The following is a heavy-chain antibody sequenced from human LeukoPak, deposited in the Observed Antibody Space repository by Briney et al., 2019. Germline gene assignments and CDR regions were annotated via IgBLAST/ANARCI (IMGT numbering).Heavy chain of an antibody. Sequence: GASVKVSCKGSGYTFTGYYMHWVRQAPGQGLEWMGWINPISGTTNYAQRLQGRVTMTRDTSISTAYMELSRLRSDDTAVYYCARDIVMVTYWFDPWGQGTLVTVSS. D-gene: IGHD5-18*01. CDR2: INPISGTT. CDR1: GYTFTGYY. V-gene: IGHV1-2*02. J-gene: IGHJ5*02. CDR3: ARDIVMVTYWFDP.